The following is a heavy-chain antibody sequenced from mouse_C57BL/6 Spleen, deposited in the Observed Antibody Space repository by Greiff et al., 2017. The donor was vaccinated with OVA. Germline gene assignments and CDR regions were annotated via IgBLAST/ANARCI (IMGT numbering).Heavy chain of an antibody. CDR2: INPNNGGT. D-gene: IGHD2-4*01. J-gene: IGHJ2*01. CDR1: GYTFTDYY. V-gene: IGHV1-26*01. Sequence: EVQLQQSGPELVKPGASVKISCKASGYTFTDYYMNWVKQSHGKSLEWIGDINPNNGGTSYNQKFKGKATLTVDKSSSTAYMELRSLTSEDSAVYYCARLGDYDPYYFDYWGQGTTLTVSS. CDR3: ARLGDYDPYYFDY.